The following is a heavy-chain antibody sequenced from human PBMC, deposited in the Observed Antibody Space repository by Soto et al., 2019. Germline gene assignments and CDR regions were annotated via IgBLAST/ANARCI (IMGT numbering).Heavy chain of an antibody. Sequence: QVQLVQSGAEVKKPGSSVKVSCKASGGTFSSYAISWVRQAPGQGLEWMGGIIPIFGTANYAQKFQGRVTITADESTSTAYMELSSLRSEDTAVYYCARAGYYYGSGSPDDFDIWGQGSMVTVSS. V-gene: IGHV1-69*01. CDR3: ARAGYYYGSGSPDDFDI. CDR1: GGTFSSYA. CDR2: IIPIFGTA. D-gene: IGHD3-10*01. J-gene: IGHJ3*02.